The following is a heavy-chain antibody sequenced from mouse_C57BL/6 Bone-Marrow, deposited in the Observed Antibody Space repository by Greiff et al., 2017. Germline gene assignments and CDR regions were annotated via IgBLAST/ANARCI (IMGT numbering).Heavy chain of an antibody. Sequence: VQLQQSGAELVRPGASVKLSCTASGFNIKDDYMHWVKQRPEQGLEWIGWIDPENGDTESASKFQGKATITADTSSNTAYLQLSSLTSEDTAVYYGTHYYYGSYYFDYWGQGTTLTVSS. CDR3: THYYYGSYYFDY. V-gene: IGHV14-4*01. J-gene: IGHJ2*01. D-gene: IGHD1-1*01. CDR1: GFNIKDDY. CDR2: IDPENGDT.